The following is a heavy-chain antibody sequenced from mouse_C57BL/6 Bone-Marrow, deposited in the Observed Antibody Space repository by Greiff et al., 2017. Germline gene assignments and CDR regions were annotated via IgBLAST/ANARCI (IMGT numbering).Heavy chain of an antibody. Sequence: QVQLQQSGAELMKPGASVKLSCKATGSTFTGYWIEWVKQRPGHGLEWIGEILPGSGSTNYNEKFKGKATFTADTASNTDYMQLISLTTEAAAIYYCARGAGWLLRDYAMDYWGQGTSVTVSS. J-gene: IGHJ4*01. CDR3: ARGAGWLLRDYAMDY. D-gene: IGHD2-3*01. V-gene: IGHV1-9*01. CDR2: ILPGSGST. CDR1: GSTFTGYW.